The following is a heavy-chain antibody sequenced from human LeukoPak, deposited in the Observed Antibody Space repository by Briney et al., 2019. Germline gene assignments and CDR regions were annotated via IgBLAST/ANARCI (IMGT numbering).Heavy chain of an antibody. V-gene: IGHV3-48*02. J-gene: IGHJ4*02. Sequence: GGSLRLSCAASGFTFSSHDMNWVRQAPGKGLEWVSYISTSSSSIYYADSVKGRFPIPRDNAKNSLDLQMNSLRDEDTAVYYCARSCDFWGQGTLV. CDR3: ARSCDF. CDR2: ISTSSSSI. CDR1: GFTFSSHD.